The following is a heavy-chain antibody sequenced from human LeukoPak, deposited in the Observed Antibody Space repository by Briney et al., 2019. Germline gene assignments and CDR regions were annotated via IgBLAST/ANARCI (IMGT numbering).Heavy chain of an antibody. CDR1: GYTFTSYY. Sequence: ASVKVSCKASGYTFTSYYMHWVRQAPGQGLEWMGIINPSGGSTSYAQKFQGRVTMTRDMSTSTVYMELSSLRAEDTAVCYCAKLIVSYYAFDIWGQGTMVTVSS. CDR3: AKLIVSYYAFDI. CDR2: INPSGGST. V-gene: IGHV1-46*01. J-gene: IGHJ3*02. D-gene: IGHD1-26*01.